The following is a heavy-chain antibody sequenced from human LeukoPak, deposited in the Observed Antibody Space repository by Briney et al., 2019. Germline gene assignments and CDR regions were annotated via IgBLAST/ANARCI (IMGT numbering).Heavy chain of an antibody. CDR1: GYTFTGYY. D-gene: IGHD1-26*01. J-gene: IGHJ4*02. CDR2: INPNSGGT. Sequence: ASVKVSCKASGYTFTGYYMHWVRQAPGQGLEWMGWINPNSGGTNYAQKFQGRVTMTRDTSISTAYMELSSLRSEDTAVYYCARVPIVGATTFDYWGQGTLVTVSS. CDR3: ARVPIVGATTFDY. V-gene: IGHV1-2*02.